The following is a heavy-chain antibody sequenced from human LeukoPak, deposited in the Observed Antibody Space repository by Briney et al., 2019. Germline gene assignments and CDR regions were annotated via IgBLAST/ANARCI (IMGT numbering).Heavy chain of an antibody. J-gene: IGHJ6*03. CDR3: ASGYSYGYPPHYYYYYMDV. Sequence: GSLRLSCAASGFTFSNAWMRWVRQAPGKGLEWIGSIYYSGSTYYNPSLKSRVTISVDTSKNQFSLKLSSVTAADTAVYYCASGYSYGYPPHYYYYYMDVWGKGTTVTVSS. CDR2: IYYSGST. V-gene: IGHV4-38-2*01. CDR1: GFTFSNAW. D-gene: IGHD5-18*01.